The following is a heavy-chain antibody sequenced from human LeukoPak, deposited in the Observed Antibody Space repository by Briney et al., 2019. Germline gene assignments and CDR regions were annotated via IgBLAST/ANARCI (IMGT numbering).Heavy chain of an antibody. CDR3: ARSVPDAFDI. CDR2: IYSGGST. V-gene: IGHV3-53*04. Sequence: PGGSLRLSCAASGFTVSSNYMSWVRQAPGKGLEWVSVIYSGGSTYYADSVKGRFTISRHNSRNTLYLQMNSLRAEDTAVYYCARSVPDAFDIWGQGTMVTVSS. J-gene: IGHJ3*02. CDR1: GFTVSSNY.